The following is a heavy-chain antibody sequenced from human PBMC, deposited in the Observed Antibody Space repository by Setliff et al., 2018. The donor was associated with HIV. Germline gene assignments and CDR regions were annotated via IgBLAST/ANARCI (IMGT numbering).Heavy chain of an antibody. D-gene: IGHD2-21*01. Sequence: SETLSLTCAVSGYSISSGYYWGWIRQPPGKGLEWIGSIYHSGRTYYNPSLKSRVTISLDTSKNHFSLRLSSVTAADTAVYYCSRSYCGGDCSLVVDTNWFDPWGQGTLVTVSS. CDR3: SRSYCGGDCSLVVDTNWFDP. CDR2: IYHSGRT. CDR1: GYSISSGYY. V-gene: IGHV4-38-2*01. J-gene: IGHJ5*02.